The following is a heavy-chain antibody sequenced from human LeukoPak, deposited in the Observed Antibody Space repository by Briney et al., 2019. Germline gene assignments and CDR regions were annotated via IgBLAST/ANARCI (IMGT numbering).Heavy chain of an antibody. CDR2: INHSGST. D-gene: IGHD2-2*01. Sequence: SETLSLTCAVYGGSFSGYYWSWIRQPPGKGLEWIGEINHSGSTNYNPSLKSRVTISVDTSKNQFSLKLGAVTAAHKAEYYCAKGGYCSSTSCYAGGGTLYNWFDPWGQGTLVTVSS. CDR3: AKGGYCSSTSCYAGGGTLYNWFDP. V-gene: IGHV4-34*01. CDR1: GGSFSGYY. J-gene: IGHJ5*02.